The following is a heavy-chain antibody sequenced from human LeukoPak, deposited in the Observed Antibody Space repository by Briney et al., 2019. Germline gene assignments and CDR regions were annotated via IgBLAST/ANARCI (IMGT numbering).Heavy chain of an antibody. CDR1: GFTFSSYE. CDR3: ARDLGSSGSPGGVDY. CDR2: ISSSGSTI. D-gene: IGHD6-19*01. Sequence: PGGSLRLSCAASGFTFSSYEMNWVRQAPGKGLEWVSYISSSGSTIYYADSVKGRFTISRDNAKNSLYLQMNSPRAEDAAVYYCARDLGSSGSPGGVDYWGQGTLVTVSS. J-gene: IGHJ4*02. V-gene: IGHV3-48*03.